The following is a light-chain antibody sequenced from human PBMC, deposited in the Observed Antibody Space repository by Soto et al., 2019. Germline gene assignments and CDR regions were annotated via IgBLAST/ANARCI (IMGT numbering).Light chain of an antibody. J-gene: IGLJ1*01. CDR2: DVS. Sequence: QCALTEPASVSGSPGQSITISCTGTSSDVGGYNYVSWYQQHPGKAPKLMIYDVSNRPSGVSNRFSGSKSGNTASLTISGLQAEDEADYSCSSYTSSSTSYVFGTGTKVTVL. CDR3: SSYTSSSTSYV. V-gene: IGLV2-14*01. CDR1: SSDVGGYNY.